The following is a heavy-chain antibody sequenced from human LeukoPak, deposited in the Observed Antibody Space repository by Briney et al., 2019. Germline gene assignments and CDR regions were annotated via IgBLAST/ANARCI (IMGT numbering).Heavy chain of an antibody. CDR1: GGSINRSTYY. CDR2: MFSNGNT. CDR3: ARQGYCTSGSCYAGSEFDP. J-gene: IGHJ5*02. V-gene: IGHV4-39*01. Sequence: SETLSLTCTVSGGSINRSTYYWGWLRLAPGKGLEWIGSMFSNGNTYYNPSLKSRVAISLDRSKNEFSLKLTSVNAADTAVYYCARQGYCTSGSCYAGSEFDPWGQGTLVIVSS. D-gene: IGHD2-2*01.